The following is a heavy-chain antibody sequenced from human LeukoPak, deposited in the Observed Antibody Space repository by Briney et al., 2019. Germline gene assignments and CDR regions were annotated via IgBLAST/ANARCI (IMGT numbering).Heavy chain of an antibody. Sequence: ASVKVSCKASGYTFTYYYMHWLRQAPGQGLEWMGFINPNSGGTNYAQKFQGRVTMTRDTSISTAYMELSSLTSDDTAVYYCARDLEGYHYGSGNYPQWGQGTLITVSS. CDR1: GYTFTYYY. CDR3: ARDLEGYHYGSGNYPQ. J-gene: IGHJ4*02. D-gene: IGHD3-10*01. CDR2: INPNSGGT. V-gene: IGHV1-2*02.